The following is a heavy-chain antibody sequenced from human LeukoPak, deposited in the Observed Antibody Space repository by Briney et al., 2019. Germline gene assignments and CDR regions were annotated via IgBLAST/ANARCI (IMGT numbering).Heavy chain of an antibody. J-gene: IGHJ4*02. CDR1: GFTFSRYS. V-gene: IGHV3-21*01. CDR2: ITTSSSYI. CDR3: ARGTPTTRDFDY. Sequence: GGSLRLSCAASGFTFSRYSMNWVRQAPGKGLEWVSSITTSSSYIYYADSVKGRFTISRDNAKNSLLLQMNSLRAEDTAVYYCARGTPTTRDFDYWGQGTLVTVSS. D-gene: IGHD4-11*01.